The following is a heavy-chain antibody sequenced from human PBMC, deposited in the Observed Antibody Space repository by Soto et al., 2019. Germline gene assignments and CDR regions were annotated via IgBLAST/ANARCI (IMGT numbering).Heavy chain of an antibody. D-gene: IGHD6-13*01. V-gene: IGHV4-39*01. CDR3: ARPGGAAAGSFDY. J-gene: IGHJ4*02. CDR2: NYNNGST. CDR1: GTSISSSSSY. Sequence: SDTLSLTSTLDGTSISSSSSYWGWIRQPPGKRLERIGSNYNNGSTYDKPYIKSQVTIYVDTSKNQFSLKLGSVTAADTAVYYCARPGGAAAGSFDYWGQG.